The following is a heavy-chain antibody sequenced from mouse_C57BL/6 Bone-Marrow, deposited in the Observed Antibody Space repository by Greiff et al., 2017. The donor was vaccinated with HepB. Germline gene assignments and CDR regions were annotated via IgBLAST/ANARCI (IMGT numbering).Heavy chain of an antibody. Sequence: VQLQQPGAELVKPGASVKLSCKASGYTFTSYWMHWVKQRPGQGLEWIGMIHPNSGSTNYNEKFKSKATLTVDKSSSTAYMQLSSLTSEDSAVYFCARFGGTTVFDYWGQGTTLTVSS. D-gene: IGHD1-1*01. J-gene: IGHJ2*01. CDR2: IHPNSGST. CDR3: ARFGGTTVFDY. V-gene: IGHV1-64*01. CDR1: GYTFTSYW.